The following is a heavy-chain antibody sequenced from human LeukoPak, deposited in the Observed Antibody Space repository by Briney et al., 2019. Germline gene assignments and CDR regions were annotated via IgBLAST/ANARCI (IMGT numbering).Heavy chain of an antibody. J-gene: IGHJ3*02. Sequence: PSETLSLTCTVSGGSISRYYWSWIRQPPGKGLEWIGYIYYRGSTNYNHSLKSRVTISVDTSKHQFSLKLSSVTAADTAVYYCARVNLHTNTAFDIWGQGTMVTVSS. D-gene: IGHD2-8*01. CDR3: ARVNLHTNTAFDI. V-gene: IGHV4-59*01. CDR1: GGSISRYY. CDR2: IYYRGST.